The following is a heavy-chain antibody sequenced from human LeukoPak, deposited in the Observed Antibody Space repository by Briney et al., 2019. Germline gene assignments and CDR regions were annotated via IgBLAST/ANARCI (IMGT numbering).Heavy chain of an antibody. D-gene: IGHD2-2*03. CDR1: GYTFSDYW. CDR3: ARQRGYRMTKDGFDV. Sequence: GESLKISCKASGYTFSDYWIGWVRHMPGKGLEWMTIIYPGDSETRYSPSLQGQVTISADKSINTAYLQWSSLKAADGGMYYCARQRGYRMTKDGFDVWGKGTMVTVSS. V-gene: IGHV5-51*01. J-gene: IGHJ3*01. CDR2: IYPGDSET.